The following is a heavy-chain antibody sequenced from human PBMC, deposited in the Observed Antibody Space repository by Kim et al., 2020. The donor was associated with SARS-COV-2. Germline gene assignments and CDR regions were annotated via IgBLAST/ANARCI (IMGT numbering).Heavy chain of an antibody. Sequence: TPPLKRRVPISVDTSKNQFSLKLSSVTAAETAVYYCARSSSPRAANWFDPWGQGTLVTVSS. D-gene: IGHD6-13*01. J-gene: IGHJ5*02. V-gene: IGHV4-39*01. CDR3: ARSSSPRAANWFDP.